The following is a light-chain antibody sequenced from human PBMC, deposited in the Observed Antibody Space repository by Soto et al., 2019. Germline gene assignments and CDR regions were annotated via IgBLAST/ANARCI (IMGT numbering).Light chain of an antibody. CDR2: GVS. CDR1: QSLGSDY. V-gene: IGKV3-20*01. Sequence: ETVLTQSPGTLSLSPGESATLSCRASQSLGSDYLAWYQQRPGQAPRLLIYGVSSRATDIPDRFSGSGSGTDFTLTISRLEQEDFAMYYCQLYGTSRTFGQGPKVDIK. CDR3: QLYGTSRT. J-gene: IGKJ1*01.